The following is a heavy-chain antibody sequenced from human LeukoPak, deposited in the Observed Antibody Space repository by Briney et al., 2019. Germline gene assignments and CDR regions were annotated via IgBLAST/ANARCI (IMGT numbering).Heavy chain of an antibody. J-gene: IGHJ4*02. CDR2: ISAYNGNT. D-gene: IGHD5-12*01. Sequence: AAVKVSFKASGYAFTSDGISWVRQAPGQGLEWMGGISAYNGNTNYAQKLQVSVTMTTDTSTSTAYMELRSMRYDDTAVYYCARHLRSGYAFDYWGQGTLVTVSS. CDR3: ARHLRSGYAFDY. V-gene: IGHV1-18*01. CDR1: GYAFTSDG.